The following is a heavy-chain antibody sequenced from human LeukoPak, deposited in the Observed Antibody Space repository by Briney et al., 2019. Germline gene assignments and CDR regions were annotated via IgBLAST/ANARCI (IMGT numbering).Heavy chain of an antibody. CDR3: ARQARELLLNY. Sequence: SETLSLTCTVPGGSISSTSYYWGWIRQPPGKELEWIGTIYCSGSTFYNPSLKSRVTISADTSKNQFSLKLSSVTAADTAVYYCARQARELLLNYWGQGTLVTVSS. V-gene: IGHV4-39*01. D-gene: IGHD1-26*01. CDR1: GGSISSTSYY. J-gene: IGHJ4*02. CDR2: IYCSGST.